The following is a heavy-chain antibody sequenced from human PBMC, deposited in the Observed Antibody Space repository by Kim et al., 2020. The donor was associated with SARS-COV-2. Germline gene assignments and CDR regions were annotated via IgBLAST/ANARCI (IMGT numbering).Heavy chain of an antibody. V-gene: IGHV3-30*01. Sequence: VKGRFTISRDNSKSTLDLQMNSLRAEDTAVYYCARTYDYGDYVGYYGLDVWGQGTTVTVSS. J-gene: IGHJ6*02. D-gene: IGHD4-17*01. CDR3: ARTYDYGDYVGYYGLDV.